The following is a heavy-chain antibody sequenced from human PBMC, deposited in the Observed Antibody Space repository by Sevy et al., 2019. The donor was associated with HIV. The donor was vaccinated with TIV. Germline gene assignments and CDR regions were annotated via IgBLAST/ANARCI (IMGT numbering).Heavy chain of an antibody. V-gene: IGHV3-11*01. Sequence: GGSLRLSCAASGFTFSDYYMSWIRQAPGKGLEWVSYISSSGSTIYYADSVKGRFTISRDNAKNSLYLQRNSLRAEDTAVCYCARDRTYYSDSSGYYFDYWGQGTLVTVSS. CDR1: GFTFSDYY. J-gene: IGHJ4*02. D-gene: IGHD3-22*01. CDR3: ARDRTYYSDSSGYYFDY. CDR2: ISSSGSTI.